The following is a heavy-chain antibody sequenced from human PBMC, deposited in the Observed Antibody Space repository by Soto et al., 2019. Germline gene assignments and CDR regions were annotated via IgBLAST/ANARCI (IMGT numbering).Heavy chain of an antibody. Sequence: PGGSLRLSCAASGFTFSSYWMHWVRQAPGKGLVWVSRINSDGSSTSYADSVKGRFTISRDNAKNTLYLQMNSLRAEDTAVYYCASRTTTLAVAGTYYYYGMDVWGQGTTVTVSS. CDR2: INSDGSST. J-gene: IGHJ6*02. CDR1: GFTFSSYW. V-gene: IGHV3-74*01. CDR3: ASRTTTLAVAGTYYYYGMDV. D-gene: IGHD6-19*01.